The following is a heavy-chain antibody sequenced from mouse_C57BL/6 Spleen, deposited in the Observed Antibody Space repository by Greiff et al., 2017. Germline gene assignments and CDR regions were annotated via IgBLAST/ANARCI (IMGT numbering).Heavy chain of an antibody. J-gene: IGHJ4*01. CDR2: IGPGSGST. D-gene: IGHD1-1*01. Sequence: QVHVKQSGAELVKPGASVKISCKASGYTFTDYYINWVKQRPGPGLEWIGKIGPGSGSTYYNEKFKGKATLTADKSSSTAYMQLSSLTSEDSAVYFCARGGLYYYGTYYAMDYWGQGTSVTVSS. CDR3: ARGGLYYYGTYYAMDY. CDR1: GYTFTDYY. V-gene: IGHV1-77*01.